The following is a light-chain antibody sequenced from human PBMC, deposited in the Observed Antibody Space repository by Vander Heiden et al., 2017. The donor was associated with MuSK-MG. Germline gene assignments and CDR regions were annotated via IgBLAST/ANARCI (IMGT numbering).Light chain of an antibody. J-gene: IGLJ2*01. V-gene: IGLV7-46*01. CDR2: DTS. Sequence: QAVVTQEPSLTVSPGGTVTLTCGSSTGAVTSGHYPYWFQQKPGQAPRTLIHDTSNKPSWTPARFSAALPAAKATLTLSGAQAEDDSYYYCLLSNSGALVFGGGTKLTVL. CDR3: LLSNSGALV. CDR1: TGAVTSGHY.